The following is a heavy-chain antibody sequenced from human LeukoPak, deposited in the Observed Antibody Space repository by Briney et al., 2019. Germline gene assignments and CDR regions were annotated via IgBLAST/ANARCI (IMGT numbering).Heavy chain of an antibody. CDR2: IIPIFGTA. D-gene: IGHD3-10*01. CDR3: ARVGFGEDYYYMDV. Sequence: SVKVSCKASGGTFSSYAISWVRQAPGQGLEWMGGIIPIFGTANYAQKFQGRVTSTADESTSTAYMELSSLRSEDTAVYYCARVGFGEDYYYMDVWGKGTTVTVSS. V-gene: IGHV1-69*01. J-gene: IGHJ6*03. CDR1: GGTFSSYA.